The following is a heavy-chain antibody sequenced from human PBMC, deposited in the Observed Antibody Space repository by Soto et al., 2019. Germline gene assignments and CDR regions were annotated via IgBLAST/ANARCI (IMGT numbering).Heavy chain of an antibody. CDR2: TYYRSKWYT. J-gene: IGHJ3*02. CDR3: ARRGIAAVEI. CDR1: GDSVSSDSSA. D-gene: IGHD6-13*01. V-gene: IGHV6-1*01. Sequence: SQTLSLTCAISGDSVSSDSSAWNWTRQSPSRGLEWLGRTYYRSKWYTDYAVFVKSRISINPDTSKNHFSLQLNSVTPEDTAVYYCARRGIAAVEIWGQGTMVTVS.